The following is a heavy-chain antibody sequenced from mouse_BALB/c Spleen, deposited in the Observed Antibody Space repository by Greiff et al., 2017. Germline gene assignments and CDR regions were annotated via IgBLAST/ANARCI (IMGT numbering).Heavy chain of an antibody. CDR3: ASPMITTGFAY. J-gene: IGHJ3*01. Sequence: QVTLKESGAELMKPGASVKISCKATGYTFSSYWIEWVKQRPGHGLEWIGEILPGSGSTNYNEKFKGKATFTADTSSNTAYMQLSSLTSEDSAVYYCASPMITTGFAYWGQGTLVTVSA. CDR2: ILPGSGST. D-gene: IGHD2-4*01. CDR1: GYTFSSYW. V-gene: IGHV1-9*01.